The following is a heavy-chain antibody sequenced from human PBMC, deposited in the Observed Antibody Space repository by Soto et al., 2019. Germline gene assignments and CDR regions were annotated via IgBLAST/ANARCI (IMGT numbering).Heavy chain of an antibody. CDR2: IYYSGST. CDR1: GGSISSYY. J-gene: IGHJ1*01. V-gene: IGHV4-59*01. D-gene: IGHD6-13*01. Sequence: PSETLSLTCTVSGGSISSYYWSWIRQPPGKGLEWIGYIYYSGSTNYNPSLKSRVTISVDTSKNQFSLKLSSVTAADTAVYYCARGKSSSWRGAEYFQHWGQGTLVTVSS. CDR3: ARGKSSSWRGAEYFQH.